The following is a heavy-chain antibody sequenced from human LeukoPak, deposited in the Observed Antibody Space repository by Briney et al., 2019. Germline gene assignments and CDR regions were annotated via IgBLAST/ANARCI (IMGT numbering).Heavy chain of an antibody. D-gene: IGHD2-2*01. J-gene: IGHJ6*03. V-gene: IGHV4-59*12. CDR2: VYHGGST. Sequence: SETLSLTCTVSGGSISNYYWSWIRQPPGKGLEWIGSVYHGGSTYYNPSLKSRVTISVDTSKNQFSLKLSSVTAADTAVYYCARNSLGYCSSTSCLRNYYYYYMDVWGTGTTVTVSS. CDR3: ARNSLGYCSSTSCLRNYYYYYMDV. CDR1: GGSISNYY.